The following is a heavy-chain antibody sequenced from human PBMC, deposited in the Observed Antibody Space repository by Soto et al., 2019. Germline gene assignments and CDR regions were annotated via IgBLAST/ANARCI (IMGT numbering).Heavy chain of an antibody. Sequence: GESLKISCEGSGCSFTSYWISRVRHMPGKGLEWMGRIDPTDSYTNYSPSFQGHVTISADKSISTAYLQWSSLKASDTAMYYCARHIGLVCMGDRNNGTAALGQGPTFT. V-gene: IGHV5-10-1*01. CDR1: GCSFTSYW. J-gene: IGHJ6*02. CDR2: IDPTDSYT. CDR3: ARHIGLVCMGDRNNGTAA. D-gene: IGHD2-21*01.